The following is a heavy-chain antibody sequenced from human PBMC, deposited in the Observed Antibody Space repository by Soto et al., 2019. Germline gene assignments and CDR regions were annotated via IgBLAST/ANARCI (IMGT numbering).Heavy chain of an antibody. CDR1: GYSFTSYW. CDR3: ARVRRVVPAAISWFDP. Sequence: PGESLKISCKGSGYSFTSYWIGWVRQMPGKGLEWMGIIYPGDSDTRYSPSFQGQVTISADKSISTAYLQWSSLKASDTAMYYCARVRRVVPAAISWFDPWGQGTLVTVSS. J-gene: IGHJ5*02. CDR2: IYPGDSDT. D-gene: IGHD2-2*02. V-gene: IGHV5-51*01.